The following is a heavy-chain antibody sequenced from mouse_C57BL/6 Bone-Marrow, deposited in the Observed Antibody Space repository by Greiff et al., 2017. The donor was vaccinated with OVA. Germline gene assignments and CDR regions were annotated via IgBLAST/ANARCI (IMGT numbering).Heavy chain of an antibody. CDR1: GYSFTGYF. J-gene: IGHJ1*03. Sequence: VQLQQSGPELVKPGDSVKISCKASGYSFTGYFMNWVMQSHGKSLEWIGRINPYNGDTFYNQKFKGKATLTVDKSSSTAHMELRSLTSEASAVYYCARSPLITTVVAGDWYFDVWGTGTTVTVSS. V-gene: IGHV1-20*01. D-gene: IGHD1-1*01. CDR3: ARSPLITTVVAGDWYFDV. CDR2: INPYNGDT.